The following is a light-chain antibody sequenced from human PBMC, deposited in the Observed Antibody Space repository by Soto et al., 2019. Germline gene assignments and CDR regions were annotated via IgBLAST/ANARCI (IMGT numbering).Light chain of an antibody. CDR3: QQRSDWPLT. CDR1: QSVTSS. CDR2: DAS. Sequence: EIVLTQSPATLSLSPGERATLSCRASQSVTSSLAWYQHKPGQAPRLLIYDASNRATGIPARFSGSGSGTDFTLTISSLEPEDFAAYYCQQRSDWPLTFGGGTKVDIK. V-gene: IGKV3-11*01. J-gene: IGKJ4*02.